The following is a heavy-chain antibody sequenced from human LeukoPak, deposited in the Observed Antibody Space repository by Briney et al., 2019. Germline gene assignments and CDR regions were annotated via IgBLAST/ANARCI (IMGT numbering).Heavy chain of an antibody. D-gene: IGHD5-18*01. CDR2: IYSGGST. Sequence: GGSLRLSCAASGFTVSSNYMSWVRQAPGKGLEWVSVIYSGGSTYYADSVKGRFTISRHNSKNTLYLQMNSLRAEDTAVYYCASPRGYSYGPDAFDIWGQGTMVTVSS. J-gene: IGHJ3*02. V-gene: IGHV3-53*04. CDR1: GFTVSSNY. CDR3: ASPRGYSYGPDAFDI.